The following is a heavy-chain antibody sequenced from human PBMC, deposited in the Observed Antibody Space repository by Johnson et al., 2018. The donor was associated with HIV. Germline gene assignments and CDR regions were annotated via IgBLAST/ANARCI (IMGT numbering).Heavy chain of an antibody. CDR1: GFTFSDYY. D-gene: IGHD3-3*01. Sequence: VQLVESGGGLVQPGGSLRLSCAASGFTFSDYYMSWIRQAPGKGLEWVGRTRNQANSYTTEYAASVKGRLTISRDDSKNSLYMQMNSLRAGDTAVYYCARGAGYNFWSGYYAGRNAFDIWGQGTMVTVSS. CDR2: TRNQANSYTT. CDR3: ARGAGYNFWSGYYAGRNAFDI. J-gene: IGHJ3*02. V-gene: IGHV3-72*01.